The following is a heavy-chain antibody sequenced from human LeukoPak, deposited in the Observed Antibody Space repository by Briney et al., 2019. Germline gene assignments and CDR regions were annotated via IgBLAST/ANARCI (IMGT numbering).Heavy chain of an antibody. CDR2: TYYRSKWYN. V-gene: IGHV6-1*01. CDR1: RDSVSRNIVA. D-gene: IGHD6-6*01. J-gene: IGHJ4*02. Sequence: SQTLSLTCAISRDSVSRNIVAWNWIRQSPSRGLEWLGRTYYRSKWYNDYAVSVKSRITINPDTSKNQFSLQLNSVTPEDTAVYYCAREEQLGDFDYWGQGTLVTVSS. CDR3: AREEQLGDFDY.